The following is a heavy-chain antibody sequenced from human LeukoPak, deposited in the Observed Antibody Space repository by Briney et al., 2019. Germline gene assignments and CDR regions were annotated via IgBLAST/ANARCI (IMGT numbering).Heavy chain of an antibody. Sequence: GGSLRLSCAASGFTFSSYGMHWVRQAPGKGLEWVAVISYDGSNKYYADSVKGRFTISRDNSKNTLYLQMNSLRAEDTAVYYCAKPPIRKTAQWLVSFDYWGQGTLVTVSS. D-gene: IGHD6-19*01. V-gene: IGHV3-30*18. CDR2: ISYDGSNK. J-gene: IGHJ4*02. CDR3: AKPPIRKTAQWLVSFDY. CDR1: GFTFSSYG.